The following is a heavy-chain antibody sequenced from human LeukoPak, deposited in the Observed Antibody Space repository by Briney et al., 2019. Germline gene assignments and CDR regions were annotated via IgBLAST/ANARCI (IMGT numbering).Heavy chain of an antibody. Sequence: PSGTLSLTCAVSGGSISSSNWWSWVRQPPGKGLEWIGEINHSGSTNYNPSLKSRVTISVDTSKNQFSLKLSSVTAADTAVYYCARGRGFDYWGQGTLVTVSS. CDR2: INHSGST. CDR3: ARGRGFDY. J-gene: IGHJ4*02. V-gene: IGHV4-4*02. CDR1: GGSISSSNW.